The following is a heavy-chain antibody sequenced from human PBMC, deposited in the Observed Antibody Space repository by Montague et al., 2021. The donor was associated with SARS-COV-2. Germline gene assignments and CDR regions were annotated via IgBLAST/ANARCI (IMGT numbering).Heavy chain of an antibody. J-gene: IGHJ4*02. Sequence: PALVKPTQTLTLTCTFSGFSLRSDDEGVAWIRQYPGQALEWLAVIYWNGDKRYSPSLQRRLTITKDTSENQVVLTMTNMDPVDTATYYCAYRGMIRGLIFDYWGQGTLVTVSS. CDR1: GFSLRSDDEG. CDR2: IYWNGDK. V-gene: IGHV2-5*01. CDR3: AYRGMIRGLIFDY. D-gene: IGHD3-10*01.